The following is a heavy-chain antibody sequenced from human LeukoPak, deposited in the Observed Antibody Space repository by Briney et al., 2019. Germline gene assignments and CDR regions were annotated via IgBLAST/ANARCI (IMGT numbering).Heavy chain of an antibody. D-gene: IGHD6-19*01. V-gene: IGHV3-30*02. CDR3: ARGSGLYYYYYMDV. Sequence: PGGSLRLSCAASGFTFSSYGMHWVRQAPGKGLEWVAFIRYDGSNKYYADSVKGRFTISRDNSKNTLYLQMNSLRAEDTAVYYCARGSGLYYYYYMDVWGKGTTVTVSS. J-gene: IGHJ6*03. CDR1: GFTFSSYG. CDR2: IRYDGSNK.